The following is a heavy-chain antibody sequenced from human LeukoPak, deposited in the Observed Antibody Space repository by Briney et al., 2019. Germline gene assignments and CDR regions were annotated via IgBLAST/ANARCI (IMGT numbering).Heavy chain of an antibody. Sequence: PGGSLTLSCGASGFYFSSYSMNWVRQAPGKGLEWVSSINSGSTYMYYADSVKGRFTISRDNAKNSLHLQMYSLRAEDTAVYFCARVEATTGRNYHYYMDVRGKGTTVTVSS. J-gene: IGHJ6*03. V-gene: IGHV3-21*01. D-gene: IGHD1-1*01. CDR3: ARVEATTGRNYHYYMDV. CDR1: GFYFSSYS. CDR2: INSGSTYM.